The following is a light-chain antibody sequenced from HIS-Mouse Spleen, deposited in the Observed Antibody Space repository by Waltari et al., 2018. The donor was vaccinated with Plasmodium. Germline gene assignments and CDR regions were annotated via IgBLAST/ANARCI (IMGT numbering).Light chain of an antibody. Sequence: DIVMTQSPDSLAVSLGERATINCKSGQSVLYSSNNKNYLVWYQQKPGQPPKLLIYWASTRESGVPDRFSGSGSGTDFTLTISSLQAEDVAVYYCQQYYSTPYTFGQGTKLEIK. CDR2: WAS. V-gene: IGKV4-1*01. CDR3: QQYYSTPYT. CDR1: QSVLYSSNNKNY. J-gene: IGKJ2*01.